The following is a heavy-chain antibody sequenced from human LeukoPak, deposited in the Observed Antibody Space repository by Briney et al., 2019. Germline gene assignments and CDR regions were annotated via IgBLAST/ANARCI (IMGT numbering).Heavy chain of an antibody. V-gene: IGHV3-48*03. CDR1: GFTFSSYA. D-gene: IGHD3-10*02. CDR2: ISSSGSTI. CDR3: AELGITMIGGV. Sequence: GGSLRLSCAASGFTFSSYAMHWVRQAPGKGLEWVSYISSSGSTIYYADSVKGRFTISRDNAKNSLYLQMNSLKAEDTAVYYCAELGITMIGGVWGKGTTVTISS. J-gene: IGHJ6*04.